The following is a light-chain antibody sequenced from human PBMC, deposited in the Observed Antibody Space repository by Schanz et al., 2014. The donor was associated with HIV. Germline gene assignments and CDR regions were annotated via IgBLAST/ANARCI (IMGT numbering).Light chain of an antibody. V-gene: IGLV2-23*02. CDR1: SSDVGGYNY. CDR2: DVS. CDR3: CSYAGTSTLT. Sequence: QSALTQPPSASGSPGQSVTISCTGTSSDVGGYNYVSWYQQHPGKAPKLMIYDVSNWPSGVSNRFSGSKSGNTASLTISGLQAEDEADYYCCSYAGTSTLTFGGGTKLTVL. J-gene: IGLJ2*01.